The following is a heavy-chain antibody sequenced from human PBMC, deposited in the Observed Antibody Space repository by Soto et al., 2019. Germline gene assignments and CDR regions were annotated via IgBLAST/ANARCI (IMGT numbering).Heavy chain of an antibody. Sequence: GGSLRLSCAASGFTFSSYWMSWVRQAPGKGLEWVANIKQDGSEKYYVDSVKGRFTISRDNAKNSLYLQMNSLRAEDTAVYYCARDLYCSGGSCYPTDVDVWGKGTTVTVS. J-gene: IGHJ6*03. D-gene: IGHD2-15*01. CDR3: ARDLYCSGGSCYPTDVDV. V-gene: IGHV3-7*01. CDR2: IKQDGSEK. CDR1: GFTFSSYW.